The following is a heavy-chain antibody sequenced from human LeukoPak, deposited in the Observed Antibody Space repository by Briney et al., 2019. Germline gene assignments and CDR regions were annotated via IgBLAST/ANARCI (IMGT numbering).Heavy chain of an antibody. Sequence: GGSLRLSCAASGITFNSYVISLVRHAPGKLLEWASDISLSGDNMFYADSVKGRFTNSRDNSNHTEYLQMNSLKVDDTAVYYCAKVATPNTLDAFDIWGQGTMVTVSS. CDR1: GITFNSYV. J-gene: IGHJ3*02. CDR2: ISLSGDNM. V-gene: IGHV3-23*01. D-gene: IGHD1/OR15-1a*01. CDR3: AKVATPNTLDAFDI.